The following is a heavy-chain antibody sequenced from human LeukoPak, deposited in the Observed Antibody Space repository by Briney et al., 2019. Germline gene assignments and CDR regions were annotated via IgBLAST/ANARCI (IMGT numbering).Heavy chain of an antibody. Sequence: PGGSLRLSCAASGFTFSSYAMHWVRQAPGKGLEWVALISYDGSNKDYADSVKGRFTISRDNSKNTLYLQMNSLRAEDTAVYYCAKDQAYYGSGSYYMDVWGKGTTVTISS. V-gene: IGHV3-30*04. D-gene: IGHD3-10*01. CDR1: GFTFSSYA. CDR3: AKDQAYYGSGSYYMDV. J-gene: IGHJ6*03. CDR2: ISYDGSNK.